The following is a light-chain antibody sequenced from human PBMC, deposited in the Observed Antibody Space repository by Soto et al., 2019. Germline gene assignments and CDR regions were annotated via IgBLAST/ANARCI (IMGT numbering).Light chain of an antibody. J-gene: IGKJ1*01. Sequence: DIQMTQSPSTLSASVGDRVTITCRASQSISSWLAWYQQKPGKAPKLLIYDASSLESGVPSRFSDSGSGTELTLTISSLQPNDFASYYCQQYNSYSWTFGQGTKVEIK. CDR2: DAS. CDR3: QQYNSYSWT. CDR1: QSISSW. V-gene: IGKV1-5*01.